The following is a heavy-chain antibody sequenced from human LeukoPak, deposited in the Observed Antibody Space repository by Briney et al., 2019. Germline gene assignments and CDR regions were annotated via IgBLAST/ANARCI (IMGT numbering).Heavy chain of an antibody. Sequence: SSETLSLTCAVYGGSFSGYYWSWIRQPPGKGLEWIGEINHSGSTNYNPSLKSRVTISVDTSKNQFSLKLSSVTAADTAVYYCARGGGSGSYYRGYFDYWGQGTLVTVSS. CDR1: GGSFSGYY. J-gene: IGHJ4*02. D-gene: IGHD3-10*01. CDR2: INHSGST. CDR3: ARGGGSGSYYRGYFDY. V-gene: IGHV4-34*01.